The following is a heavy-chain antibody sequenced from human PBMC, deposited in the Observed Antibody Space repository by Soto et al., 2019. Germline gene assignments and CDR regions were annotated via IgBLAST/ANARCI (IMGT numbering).Heavy chain of an antibody. CDR3: ARVGKYQLLHYFDY. CDR1: GYTFTSYG. Sequence: GDSVKVSCKASGYTFTSYGINWVRQATGQGLEWMGWMNPNSGNTGYAQKFQGRVTMTRNTSISTAYMELSSLRSEDTAVYYCARVGKYQLLHYFDYWGQGTLVTVSS. CDR2: MNPNSGNT. J-gene: IGHJ4*02. V-gene: IGHV1-8*01. D-gene: IGHD2-2*01.